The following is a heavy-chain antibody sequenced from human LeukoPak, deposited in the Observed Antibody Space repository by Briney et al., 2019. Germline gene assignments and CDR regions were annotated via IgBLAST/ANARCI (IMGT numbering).Heavy chain of an antibody. CDR3: AKDIGNWGGSYFDY. J-gene: IGHJ4*02. V-gene: IGHV3-43*01. Sequence: GGSLRLSCAASGFIFFDYTMHWVRQAPGKGLEWVSLISWDGGSTYYADSVKGRFTISRDTSKNSLYLQMNSLRTEDTALYYCAKDIGNWGGSYFDYWGQGTLVTVSS. D-gene: IGHD7-27*01. CDR2: ISWDGGST. CDR1: GFIFFDYT.